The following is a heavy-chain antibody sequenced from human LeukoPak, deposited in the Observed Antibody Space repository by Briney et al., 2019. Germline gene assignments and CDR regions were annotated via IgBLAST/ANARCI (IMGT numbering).Heavy chain of an antibody. Sequence: GGSLRLSCAASGFTSTSYAMSWVRQAPGKGLEWVANIKQDGSEKYYVDSVKGRFTISRDNAKNSLYLQMNSLRAEDTAVYYCARDKVVGATNFDYWGQGTLVTVSS. V-gene: IGHV3-7*01. CDR3: ARDKVVGATNFDY. CDR1: GFTSTSYA. D-gene: IGHD1-26*01. CDR2: IKQDGSEK. J-gene: IGHJ4*02.